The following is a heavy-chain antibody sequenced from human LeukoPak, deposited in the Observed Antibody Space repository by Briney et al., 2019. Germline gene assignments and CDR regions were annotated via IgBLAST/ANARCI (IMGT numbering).Heavy chain of an antibody. CDR2: ISSSSSTI. J-gene: IGHJ5*02. CDR3: ARDNYSSRGIWFDP. D-gene: IGHD6-13*01. Sequence: PGGSLRLSCAASGFTFSSYSMNWVRQAPGKGLEWVSYISSSSSTIYYADSVKGRFTISRDNAKNSLYLQMNSLRAEDTAVYYCARDNYSSRGIWFDPWGQGTLVTVSS. V-gene: IGHV3-48*01. CDR1: GFTFSSYS.